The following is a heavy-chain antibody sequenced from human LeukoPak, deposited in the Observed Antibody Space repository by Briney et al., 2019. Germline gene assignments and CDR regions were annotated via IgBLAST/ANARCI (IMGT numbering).Heavy chain of an antibody. V-gene: IGHV1-69*13. CDR2: IIPIFGTA. CDR3: AKPIYSGYDSGTFDY. D-gene: IGHD5-12*01. CDR1: GGTFSSYA. Sequence: SVKVSCKASGGTFSSYAISWVRQAPGQGLEWMGGIIPIFGTANYAQKFQGRVTITADESTSTAYMELSSLRSEDTAVYYCAKPIYSGYDSGTFDYWGQGTLVTVSS. J-gene: IGHJ4*02.